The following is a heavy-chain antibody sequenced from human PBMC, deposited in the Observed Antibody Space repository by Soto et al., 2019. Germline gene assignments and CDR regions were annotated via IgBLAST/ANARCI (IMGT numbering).Heavy chain of an antibody. J-gene: IGHJ6*02. CDR3: ARDLYGLDV. CDR2: ISRTDSSK. CDR1: GFSFSDYD. V-gene: IGHV3-11*01. Sequence: QVQLVESGGGLVKPGGSLRLSCAATGFSFSDYDMTWIRQAPGQGLEWLSYISRTDSSKYYAGSVKGRFTISVDSAKRSVYLQMKSLRAGDTAVYYCARDLYGLDVWGQGTTVIVSS.